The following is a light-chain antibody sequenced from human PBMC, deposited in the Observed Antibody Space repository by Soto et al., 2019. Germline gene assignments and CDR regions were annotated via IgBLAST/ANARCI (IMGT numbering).Light chain of an antibody. CDR2: AAS. Sequence: DIQMTQSPSSLSASVGDSGTITARASQDLDRWLAWYQHKPGEAPKVLIFAASSLQSGLPSRFSGGGSGTDFSLTISSLQPEDFATYYCKQSRSCPLTFGRGTKVDIK. CDR3: KQSRSCPLT. V-gene: IGKV1-12*01. CDR1: QDLDRW. J-gene: IGKJ4*01.